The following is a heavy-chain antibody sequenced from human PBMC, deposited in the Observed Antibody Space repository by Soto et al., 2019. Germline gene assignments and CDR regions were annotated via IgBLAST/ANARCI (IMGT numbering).Heavy chain of an antibody. J-gene: IGHJ3*02. V-gene: IGHV3-30*18. D-gene: IGHD3-16*02. Sequence: GGSLRLSCAASGFTFSSYGMHWVRQAPGKGLEWVAVISYDGSNKYYADSVKGRFTISRDNSKNTLYLQMNSLRAEDTAVYYCAKDSEITFGGVIVSGGAFDIWGQGTMVTVSS. CDR1: GFTFSSYG. CDR2: ISYDGSNK. CDR3: AKDSEITFGGVIVSGGAFDI.